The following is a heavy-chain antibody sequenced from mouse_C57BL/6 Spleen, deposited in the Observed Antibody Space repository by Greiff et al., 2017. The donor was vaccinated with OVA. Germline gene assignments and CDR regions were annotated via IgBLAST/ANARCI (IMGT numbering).Heavy chain of an antibody. D-gene: IGHD1-1*01. CDR3: AGGYGSSYGTWFAY. J-gene: IGHJ3*01. Sequence: VQLQQPGAELVRPGSSVKLSCKASGYTFTSYWMHWVKQRPIQGLEWIGNIDPSDSDTHYNQKFKDKATLTVDKSSSTAYMQLSSLTSEDSAVDYCAGGYGSSYGTWFAYWGQGTLVTVSA. CDR1: GYTFTSYW. V-gene: IGHV1-52*01. CDR2: IDPSDSDT.